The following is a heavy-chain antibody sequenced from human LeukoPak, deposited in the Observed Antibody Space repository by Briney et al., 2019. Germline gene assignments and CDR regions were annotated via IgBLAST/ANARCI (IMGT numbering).Heavy chain of an antibody. J-gene: IGHJ4*02. V-gene: IGHV4-30-2*01. CDR1: GGSISSGGYS. CDR3: ARGGYSYGYHYFDY. Sequence: PSETLSLTCAVSGGSISSGGYSWSWIRQPPGKGLEWIGYNYHSGSTYYNPSLKSRVTISVDRSKNQFSLKLSSVTAADTAVYYCARGGYSYGYHYFDYWGQGTLVTVSS. D-gene: IGHD5-18*01. CDR2: NYHSGST.